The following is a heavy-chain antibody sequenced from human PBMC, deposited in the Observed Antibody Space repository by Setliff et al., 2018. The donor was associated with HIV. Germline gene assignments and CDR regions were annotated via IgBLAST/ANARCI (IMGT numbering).Heavy chain of an antibody. V-gene: IGHV5-51*01. CDR3: AREHRLCSGERCVLPDY. D-gene: IGHD2-15*01. CDR2: IYPGDSDV. CDR1: GYTFTNHW. J-gene: IGHJ4*02. Sequence: GESLKISCQAPGYTFTNHWIGWVRQMPGEGLEWMAIIYPGDSDVRYNPSFQGQVTVSVDKSINTAYLQWSSLKASDTATYYCAREHRLCSGERCVLPDYWGQGTLVTVSS.